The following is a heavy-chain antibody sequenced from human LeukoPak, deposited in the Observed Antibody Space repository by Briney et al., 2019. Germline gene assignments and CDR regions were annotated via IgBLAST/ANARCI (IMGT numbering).Heavy chain of an antibody. V-gene: IGHV3-33*08. Sequence: PGRSLRLSCAASGFTFSSYGMHWVRQAPGKGLEWVAVIWYGGSNKYYADSVKGRFTISRDNSKNMLYLQMNSLRAEDTAVYYCATLSRFGTDFDYWGQGTLVTVSS. CDR3: ATLSRFGTDFDY. CDR2: IWYGGSNK. CDR1: GFTFSSYG. D-gene: IGHD3-10*01. J-gene: IGHJ4*02.